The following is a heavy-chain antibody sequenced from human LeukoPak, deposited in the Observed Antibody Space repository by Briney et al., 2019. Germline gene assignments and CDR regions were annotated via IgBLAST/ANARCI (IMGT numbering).Heavy chain of an antibody. V-gene: IGHV3-23*01. CDR3: AKVIGGSCAYDALDI. D-gene: IGHD2-15*01. J-gene: IGHJ3*02. CDR2: ISGSGGST. Sequence: GGSLRLSCAASGFTFSNYGMNWVRQAPGKGLEWVSSISGSGGSTYYEELVKGRYTTSSDNCKNTLYLQMNRLRVEDTAVYCCAKVIGGSCAYDALDIWGQGTMVTVSS. CDR1: GFTFSNYG.